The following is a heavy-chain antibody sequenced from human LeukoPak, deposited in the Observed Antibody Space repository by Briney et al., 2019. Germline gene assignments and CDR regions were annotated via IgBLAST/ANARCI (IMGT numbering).Heavy chain of an antibody. CDR1: GFTFDDYA. V-gene: IGHV3-9*01. D-gene: IGHD1-7*01. CDR3: AKDKSITGTTWNAFDI. Sequence: PGGSLRLSCAASGFTFDDYAMHWVRQAPGKGLEWVSGISWNSGSIGYADSVKGRFTISRDNAKNSLYLQMNSLRAEDTALYYCAKDKSITGTTWNAFDIWGQGTMVTVSS. J-gene: IGHJ3*02. CDR2: ISWNSGSI.